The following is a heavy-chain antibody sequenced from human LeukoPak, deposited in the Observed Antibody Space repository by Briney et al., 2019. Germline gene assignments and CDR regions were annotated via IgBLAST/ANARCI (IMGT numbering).Heavy chain of an antibody. CDR2: IHSSSGSI. V-gene: IGHV3-21*01. J-gene: IGHJ4*02. CDR1: GFNFTNYN. CDR3: ARDGDHADYDVHFDY. Sequence: GGSLRLSCAASGFNFTNYNMNWVRQAPGKGLEWVSSIHSSSGSIYYADSLKGRFTISRDNAKNSLYLQMNSLRAEDTAVYYCARDGDHADYDVHFDYWGQGTLVTVSS. D-gene: IGHD4-17*01.